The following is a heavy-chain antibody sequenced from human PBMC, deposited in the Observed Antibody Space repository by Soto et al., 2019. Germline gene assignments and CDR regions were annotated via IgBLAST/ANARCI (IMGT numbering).Heavy chain of an antibody. Sequence: QVQLQQWGAGLLKPSETLSLTCAVYGGSFSGYYWSWIRQPPGKGLEWIVEIYHSGSTNYNPSLKSRVTISVDTSKNHFSLRLSSVTAAGTAVYYCARGPKSAWAFDIWGQGTMVTVSS. V-gene: IGHV4-34*01. CDR1: GGSFSGYY. CDR2: IYHSGST. J-gene: IGHJ3*02. CDR3: ARGPKSAWAFDI.